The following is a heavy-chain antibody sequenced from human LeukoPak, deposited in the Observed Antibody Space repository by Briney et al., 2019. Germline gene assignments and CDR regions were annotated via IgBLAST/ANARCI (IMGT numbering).Heavy chain of an antibody. CDR3: ARGDAFSGDH. V-gene: IGHV3-7*04. CDR1: GFSFTNFW. CDR2: IHPEGNEK. Sequence: GGSLRLSCAVSGFSFTNFWMSWVRQAPGRGLEWVANIHPEGNEKYHVESVEGRFTISRDNTKNLLLLQMNGLRVEDTAVYYCARGDAFSGDHWGQGTLVTVSS. J-gene: IGHJ4*02.